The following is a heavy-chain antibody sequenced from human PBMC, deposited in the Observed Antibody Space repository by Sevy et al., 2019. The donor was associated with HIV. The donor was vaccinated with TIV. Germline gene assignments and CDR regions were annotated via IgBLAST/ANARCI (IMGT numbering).Heavy chain of an antibody. CDR3: AKSIRDYYYGMDV. J-gene: IGHJ6*02. CDR1: GFTFSSYG. D-gene: IGHD3-9*01. CDR2: ISYDGSNK. V-gene: IGHV3-30*18. Sequence: GGSLRLSCAASGFTFSSYGMHWVRQAPGKGLEWVAVISYDGSNKYYADSVKGRFTISRDNCKNTLYLQMNSLRAEDTAVYYCAKSIRDYYYGMDVWGQGTTVTVSS.